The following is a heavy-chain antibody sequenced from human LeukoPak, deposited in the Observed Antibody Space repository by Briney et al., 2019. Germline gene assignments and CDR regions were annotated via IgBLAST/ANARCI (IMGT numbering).Heavy chain of an antibody. CDR1: GFTFSSYA. D-gene: IGHD3-3*01. Sequence: PGGSLRLSCAASGFTFSSYAMSWVRQAPGKGLEWVSAISGSGGSTYYADSVKGRFTISRDNSKNTLYLQMNSLRAEDTAVYYCAKGYGWFGVVIIFSALDYWGQGTLVTVSS. CDR3: AKGYGWFGVVIIFSALDY. CDR2: ISGSGGST. J-gene: IGHJ4*02. V-gene: IGHV3-23*01.